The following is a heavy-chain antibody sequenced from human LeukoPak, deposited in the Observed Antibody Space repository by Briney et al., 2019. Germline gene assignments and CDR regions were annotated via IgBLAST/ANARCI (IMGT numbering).Heavy chain of an antibody. V-gene: IGHV3-23*01. CDR3: AKRSGGYFFDY. CDR2: ISGNGDST. D-gene: IGHD3-22*01. Sequence: PGGSLRLSCAASGFTFRRYDMSWVRQAPGKGLEWVSAISGNGDSTYYVDSVKGRFTISRDNSKNTLYLQINSLRAEDTAVYYCAKRSGGYFFDYWGQGTLVTVSS. J-gene: IGHJ4*02. CDR1: GFTFRRYD.